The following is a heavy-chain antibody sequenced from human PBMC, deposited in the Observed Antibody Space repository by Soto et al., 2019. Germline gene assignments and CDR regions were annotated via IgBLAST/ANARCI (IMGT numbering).Heavy chain of an antibody. V-gene: IGHV1-46*03. CDR3: ARAPDYYGSGSLDY. D-gene: IGHD3-10*01. CDR1: GYTFTTYY. Sequence: QVQLVQSGAEVKKPGASVKVSCKASGYTFTTYYMHWVRQAPGQGLEWMGIISPSGGSTSYAQKLQGRVIMARATSTSTGYMGMSSLRTEDTAVYYCARAPDYYGSGSLDYWGQGTLVTVSS. J-gene: IGHJ4*02. CDR2: ISPSGGST.